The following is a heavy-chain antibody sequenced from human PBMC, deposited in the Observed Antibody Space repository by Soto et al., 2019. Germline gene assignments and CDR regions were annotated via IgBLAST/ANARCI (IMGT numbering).Heavy chain of an antibody. V-gene: IGHV3-74*02. D-gene: IGHD6-19*01. CDR2: INSDGSST. Sequence: EVQLVESGGGLVQPGGSLRLSCAASGFTFSGYWMHWVRQAPGKGLVWVSRINSDGSSTIYADSVKGRFTISRDNANNTLYQNINSLRDEDTAVYYCARVPTPTFSGLESYFDYWGQGTLVTVSS. CDR3: ARVPTPTFSGLESYFDY. J-gene: IGHJ4*02. CDR1: GFTFSGYW.